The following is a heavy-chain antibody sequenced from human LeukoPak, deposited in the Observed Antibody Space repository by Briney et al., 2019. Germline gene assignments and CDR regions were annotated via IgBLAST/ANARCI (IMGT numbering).Heavy chain of an antibody. Sequence: GSLRLSCAASGFSFSSYSMNWVRQAPGKGLEWVSSITSSSSHIYYLDSVKGRFTIARDNAKNSLYLQMNSLRAEDTAVYYCAKATLGVVITASDYWGQGTLVTVSS. CDR1: GFSFSSYS. V-gene: IGHV3-21*04. CDR3: AKATLGVVITASDY. CDR2: ITSSSSHI. D-gene: IGHD3-3*01. J-gene: IGHJ4*02.